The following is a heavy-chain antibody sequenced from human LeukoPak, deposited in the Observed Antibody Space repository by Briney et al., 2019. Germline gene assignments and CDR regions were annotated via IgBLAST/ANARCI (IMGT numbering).Heavy chain of an antibody. CDR2: ISDDGSNK. J-gene: IGHJ4*02. D-gene: IGHD1-14*01. V-gene: IGHV3-30-3*01. CDR1: GFTFSSYA. Sequence: GGSLRLSCAASGFTFSSYAMHWVRQAPGKGLEWVALISDDGSNKYYADSVKGRSSISRDDSKNTVYLQINSLRADDTAIYYCAKESPYTSPRNYYFDYWGQGTLVTVSS. CDR3: AKESPYTSPRNYYFDY.